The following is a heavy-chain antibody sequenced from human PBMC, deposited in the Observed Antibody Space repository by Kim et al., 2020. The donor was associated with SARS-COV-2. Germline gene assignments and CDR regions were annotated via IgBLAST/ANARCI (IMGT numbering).Heavy chain of an antibody. CDR3: AKDRAAAATGAFDI. J-gene: IGHJ3*02. Sequence: ADSVKGRFTIPRNNAKNSLYLQMNSLRAEDTALYYCAKDRAAAATGAFDIWGQGTMVTVSS. D-gene: IGHD6-13*01. V-gene: IGHV3-9*01.